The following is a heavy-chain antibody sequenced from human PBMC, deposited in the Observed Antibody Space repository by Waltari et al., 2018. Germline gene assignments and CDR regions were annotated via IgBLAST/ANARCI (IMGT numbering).Heavy chain of an antibody. J-gene: IGHJ4*02. V-gene: IGHV2-5*01. CDR3: AHRYFSNFDY. CDR2: IYGNDDK. CDR1: GFSLTTGSVA. D-gene: IGHD3-9*01. Sequence: QITLKESGPTLMKPTQTLTLTCAFSGFSLTTGSVAVGWIRQPPGKAPEWLALIYGNDDKKYSPSLRSRLIITKDSAENQVVLTMTNVDPVDTATYYCAHRYFSNFDYWGQGTLVTVSS.